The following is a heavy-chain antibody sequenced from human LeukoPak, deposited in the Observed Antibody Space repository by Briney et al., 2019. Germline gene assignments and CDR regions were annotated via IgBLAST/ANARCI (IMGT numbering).Heavy chain of an antibody. J-gene: IGHJ6*02. V-gene: IGHV3-48*03. D-gene: IGHD2-2*02. CDR1: GFTFSSYE. CDR3: ARDSCSSTSCYTWGYYYYGMDV. Sequence: GGSLRRSCAASGFTFSSYEMNWVRQAPGKGLEWVSYISSSGSTIYYADSAKGRFTISRDNAKNSPYLQMNSLRAEDTAVYYCARDSCSSTSCYTWGYYYYGMDVWGQGTTVTVSS. CDR2: ISSSGSTI.